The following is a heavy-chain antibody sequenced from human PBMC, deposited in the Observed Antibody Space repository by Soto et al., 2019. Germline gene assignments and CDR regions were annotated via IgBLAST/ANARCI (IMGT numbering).Heavy chain of an antibody. Sequence: QVQLQESGPGLVKPSEALSLTCTVSGGSISSYYWSWIRQPPGKGLEWIGYIYYSGSTNYNPSLKSRVTISVYTSKNQFSLKLSSVTAADTAVYYCARRSCVYFAYWGQGTLVTVSS. CDR2: IYYSGST. V-gene: IGHV4-59*08. CDR3: ARRSCVYFAY. CDR1: GGSISSYY. J-gene: IGHJ4*02.